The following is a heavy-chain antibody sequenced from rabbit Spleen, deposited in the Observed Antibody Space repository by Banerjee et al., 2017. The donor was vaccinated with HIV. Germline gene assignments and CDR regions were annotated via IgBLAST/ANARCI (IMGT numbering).Heavy chain of an antibody. V-gene: IGHV1S40*01. CDR1: GFSFSRSYY. Sequence: QSLEESGRGLVQPEGSMTLTCTASGFSFSRSYYMCWVRQAPGKGLEWIGYIDPVFGSTYYASWVNGRFTISRHNAQNTLYLQLNSLTAADTATYFCVRDTWNFNLWGQGTLVTVS. J-gene: IGHJ4*01. D-gene: IGHD3-1*01. CDR3: VRDTWNFNL. CDR2: IDPVFGST.